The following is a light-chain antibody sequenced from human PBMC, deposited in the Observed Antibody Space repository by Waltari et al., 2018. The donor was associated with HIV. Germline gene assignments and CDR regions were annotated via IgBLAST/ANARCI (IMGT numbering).Light chain of an antibody. V-gene: IGKV1-5*03. J-gene: IGKJ2*01. Sequence: IQMTQSPSILSASVCDRVTITCRASQNVESWLAWYQQRPGRAPKLLIYKASTLEYGVPARFTGSGSGTNFTLTINSLQPDDFATYYCQQYNSDFYTFGLGTRLDLK. CDR2: KAS. CDR1: QNVESW. CDR3: QQYNSDFYT.